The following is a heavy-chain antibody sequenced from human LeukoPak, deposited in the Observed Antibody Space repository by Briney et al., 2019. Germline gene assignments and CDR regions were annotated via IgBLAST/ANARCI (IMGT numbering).Heavy chain of an antibody. CDR2: VYYSGST. CDR3: ARLKDFTGKEYYFFDL. CDR1: GGSISSYW. Sequence: PSETLSLTCTVSGGSISSYWWSWIRQPPGKGLECIGYVYYSGSTNYNPSLKSRVTISVDTSKNQFSLKLNSVTAADTAVYFCARLKDFTGKEYYFFDLWGRGTLVTVSS. V-gene: IGHV4-59*01. J-gene: IGHJ2*01. D-gene: IGHD2/OR15-2a*01.